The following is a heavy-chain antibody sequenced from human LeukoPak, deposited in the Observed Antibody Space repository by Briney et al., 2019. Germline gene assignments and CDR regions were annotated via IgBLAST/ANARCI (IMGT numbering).Heavy chain of an antibody. Sequence: GRSLRLSCTASGFTFGDYGMNWVRQAPGKGLEWVGFIRSKAYGGTTEYAASVKGRFTISRDDSKSIAYLQMNSLKTEDTAVYFCIRDQYRTGGTCYFDYWGQGTLVTVSS. CDR3: IRDQYRTGGTCYFDY. CDR2: IRSKAYGGTT. V-gene: IGHV3-49*04. CDR1: GFTFGDYG. J-gene: IGHJ4*02. D-gene: IGHD2-8*02.